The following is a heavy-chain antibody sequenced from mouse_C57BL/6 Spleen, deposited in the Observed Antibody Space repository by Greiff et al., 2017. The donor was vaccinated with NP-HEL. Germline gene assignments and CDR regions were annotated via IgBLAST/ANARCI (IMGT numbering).Heavy chain of an antibody. V-gene: IGHV5-17*01. J-gene: IGHJ4*01. Sequence: EVMLVESGGGLVKPGGSLKLSCAASGFTFSDYGMHWVRQAPEKGLEWVAYISSGSSTIYYADTVKGRFTISRDNAKNTLFLQMTSLRSEDTAMYYCARPQHIGTVVANLEMDYWGQGTSVTVSS. D-gene: IGHD1-1*01. CDR2: ISSGSSTI. CDR3: ARPQHIGTVVANLEMDY. CDR1: GFTFSDYG.